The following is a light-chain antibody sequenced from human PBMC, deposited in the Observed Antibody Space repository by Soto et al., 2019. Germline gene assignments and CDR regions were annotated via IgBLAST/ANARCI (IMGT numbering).Light chain of an antibody. CDR3: HQRQSWPRT. Sequence: EIVLTQSPATLSSSRGETATLSCRASQYVGSRLAWYQHKPGQAPRLLIYYMSKRATGIPARFSGSGSGTDFTLTISSLAPDDFAIYYCHQRQSWPRTFGQGTKVEIK. J-gene: IGKJ1*01. V-gene: IGKV3-11*01. CDR1: QYVGSR. CDR2: YMS.